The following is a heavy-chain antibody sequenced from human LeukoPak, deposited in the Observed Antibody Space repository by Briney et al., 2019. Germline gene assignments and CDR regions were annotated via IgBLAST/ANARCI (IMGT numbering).Heavy chain of an antibody. CDR2: IIPIFGTA. V-gene: IGHV1-69*13. D-gene: IGHD4-17*01. J-gene: IGHJ4*02. CDR3: AREGSDYGDLTHYFDY. Sequence: SVKVSRKASGGTFSSYAISWVRQAPGQGLEWMGGIIPIFGTANYAQKFQGRVTITADESTSTAYMELNSLRSEDTAVYYCAREGSDYGDLTHYFDYWGQGTLVTVSS. CDR1: GGTFSSYA.